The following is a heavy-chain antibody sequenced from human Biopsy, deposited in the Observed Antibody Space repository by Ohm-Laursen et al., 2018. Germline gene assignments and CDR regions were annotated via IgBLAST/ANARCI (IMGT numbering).Heavy chain of an antibody. CDR2: ISSGATNT. CDR1: GFTFSDYF. Sequence: GSLRLSCAASGFTFSDYFMSWVRQAPGKGLEWISYISSGATNTNYADSVKGRFTISRDNAKNSLYLQMNSLRAEDTAAYFCAREIYPTTIYRPVDSWGQGTLVTVSS. D-gene: IGHD3-3*01. CDR3: AREIYPTTIYRPVDS. V-gene: IGHV3-11*01. J-gene: IGHJ5*01.